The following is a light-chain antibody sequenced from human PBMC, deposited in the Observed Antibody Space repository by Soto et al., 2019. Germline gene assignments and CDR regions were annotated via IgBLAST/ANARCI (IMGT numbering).Light chain of an antibody. CDR2: EVS. CDR3: NSYTSKSTGV. V-gene: IGLV2-14*01. Sequence: QSALTQPASVSGSPGQSITISCTGTSSDVGGYNYVSWYQQHPGKAPKLIIYEVSNRPSGVSNRFSGSKSCNTASLTISGLQAEDEADYYCNSYTSKSTGVFGTGTKLTVL. J-gene: IGLJ1*01. CDR1: SSDVGGYNY.